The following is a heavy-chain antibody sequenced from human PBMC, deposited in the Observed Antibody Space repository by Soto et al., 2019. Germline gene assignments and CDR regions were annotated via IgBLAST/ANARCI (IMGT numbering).Heavy chain of an antibody. V-gene: IGHV4-39*01. Sequence: PSETLSLTCSVSSGSISSSLYYWGWIRQPPGKGLEWIGTIYSTVSTHYNPSLKSRVTISVDTSKNQFSLKLNSVTAADTAVYYCARLPYYDTPPVTFDIWGQGAMATVSS. J-gene: IGHJ3*02. CDR1: SGSISSSLYY. CDR2: IYSTVST. CDR3: ARLPYYDTPPVTFDI. D-gene: IGHD3-22*01.